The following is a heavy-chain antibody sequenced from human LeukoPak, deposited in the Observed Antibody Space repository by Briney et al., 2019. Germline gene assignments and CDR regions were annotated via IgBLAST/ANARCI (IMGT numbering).Heavy chain of an antibody. Sequence: SQTLSLTCAVSGGSISSGGYSWSWIRQPPGKGLEWIGYIYHSGSTYYNPSLRSRVTISVDRSKNQFSLKLSSVTAADTAVYYCAREVASYFDYWGQGTLVTVSS. V-gene: IGHV4-30-2*01. J-gene: IGHJ4*02. CDR1: GGSISSGGYS. CDR3: AREVASYFDY. CDR2: IYHSGST.